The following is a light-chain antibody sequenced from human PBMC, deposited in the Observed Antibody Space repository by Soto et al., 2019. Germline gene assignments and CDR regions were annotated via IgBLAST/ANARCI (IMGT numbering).Light chain of an antibody. CDR2: GTS. CDR1: QSVNIN. J-gene: IGKJ4*01. Sequence: EIVMTQSPATLSVSPGERATLSCRASQSVNINLAWYQQKPGQAPSLLIYGTSTRATGVPARFSGSGSGTDFTLTISNLQSEDFAGYYCQQYNAWPPLPFGGGTKVAIK. CDR3: QQYNAWPPLP. V-gene: IGKV3-15*01.